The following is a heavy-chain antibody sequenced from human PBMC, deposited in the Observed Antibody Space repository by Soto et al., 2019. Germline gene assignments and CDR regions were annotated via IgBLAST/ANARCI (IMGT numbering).Heavy chain of an antibody. V-gene: IGHV1-69*01. CDR3: AVYIVAAGTSYYYYGMDV. CDR1: GGTFSSYA. D-gene: IGHD6-13*01. J-gene: IGHJ6*02. CDR2: IIPIFGTA. Sequence: QVQLVQSGAEVKKPGSSVKVSCKASGGTFSSYAISWVRQAPGQGLEWMGGIIPIFGTANYAQKFQGRVTITADESTSTAYMELSSLRSEDTAVYYCAVYIVAAGTSYYYYGMDVWGQGTTVTVSS.